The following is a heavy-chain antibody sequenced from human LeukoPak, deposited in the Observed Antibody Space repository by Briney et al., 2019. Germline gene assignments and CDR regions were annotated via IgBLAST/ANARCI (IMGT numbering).Heavy chain of an antibody. V-gene: IGHV3-7*01. CDR1: GFTVSSKY. J-gene: IGHJ4*02. CDR2: IREDGSEK. CDR3: ARDLAGHYYGSGSSFDY. D-gene: IGHD3-10*01. Sequence: GGSLRLSCAASGFTVSSKYMNWVRQAPGKGLEWVANIREDGSEKYYVDSVKGQFTISRDNAKNSLFLQMDSLRAEDTAVYYCARDLAGHYYGSGSSFDYWGQGTLVTVSS.